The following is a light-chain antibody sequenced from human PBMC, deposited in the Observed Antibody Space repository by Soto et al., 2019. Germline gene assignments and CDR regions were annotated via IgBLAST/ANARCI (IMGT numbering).Light chain of an antibody. CDR2: DVS. Sequence: QSALTQPASVSGSPGQSITVSCIGTSSDVGGYNYVSWYQQHPGKAPKLMIHDVSDRPSGVSDRFSGSKSGNTASLTISGLQAADEAYYSCSSYASSNTQVFGGGTKLTV. V-gene: IGLV2-14*01. J-gene: IGLJ2*01. CDR3: SSYASSNTQV. CDR1: SSDVGGYNY.